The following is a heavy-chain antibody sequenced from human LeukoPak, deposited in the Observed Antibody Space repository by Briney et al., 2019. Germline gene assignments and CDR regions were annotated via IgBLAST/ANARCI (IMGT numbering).Heavy chain of an antibody. CDR2: IYYSGST. J-gene: IGHJ4*02. V-gene: IGHV4-39*01. CDR1: GGSITSSSYY. Sequence: PSETLSLTCTVSGGSITSSSYYWGWIRQPPGKGLEWIGSIYYSGSTYYNPSLKSRVTISVDTSKNQFSLKMRFVTAADAAVYYCARHFTTLTWSGLNYWGQGTLVTVSS. CDR3: ARHFTTLTWSGLNY. D-gene: IGHD3-3*01.